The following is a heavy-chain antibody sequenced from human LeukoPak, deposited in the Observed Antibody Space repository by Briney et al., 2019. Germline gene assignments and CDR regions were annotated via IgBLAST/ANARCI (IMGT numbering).Heavy chain of an antibody. D-gene: IGHD5-12*01. J-gene: IGHJ5*02. Sequence: GGSLRLSCAASGFPFSGYWMHWVRQAPGKGLVWFSRIDDDGAGTTYAASLKGRFTISRDNAKNTPYHQMNSLRVEDTAVYCCARSASGYDAWGQGTLVTVSS. CDR1: GFPFSGYW. CDR2: IDDDGAGT. V-gene: IGHV3-74*01. CDR3: ARSASGYDA.